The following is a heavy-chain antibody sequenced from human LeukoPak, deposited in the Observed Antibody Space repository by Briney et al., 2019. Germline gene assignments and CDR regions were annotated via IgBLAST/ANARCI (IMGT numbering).Heavy chain of an antibody. CDR3: ARGLHTEDY. CDR1: GFTLSSYW. J-gene: IGHJ4*02. CDR2: IKQDGSEK. D-gene: IGHD2-15*01. V-gene: IGHV3-7*01. Sequence: PGGSLRLSCAASGFTLSSYWMSLVRQAPGKGLEWVANIKQDGSEKYYVDSVKGRFTISRDNAKNSLYLQMNSLRAEDTAAYYCARGLHTEDYWGQGTLVTVSS.